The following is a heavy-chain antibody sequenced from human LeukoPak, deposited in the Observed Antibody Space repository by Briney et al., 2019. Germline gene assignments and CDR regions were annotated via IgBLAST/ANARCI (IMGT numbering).Heavy chain of an antibody. J-gene: IGHJ4*02. CDR3: ARTSYYYDSSGYYAY. V-gene: IGHV4-39*01. Sequence: PSETLSLTCTVSGGSISSSRYYWGWIRQPPGKGLEWIGSIYYSGSTYYNPSLKSRVTISVDTSKNQFSLKLSSVTAADTAVYYCARTSYYYDSSGYYAYWGQGTLVTVSS. CDR1: GGSISSSRYY. D-gene: IGHD3-22*01. CDR2: IYYSGST.